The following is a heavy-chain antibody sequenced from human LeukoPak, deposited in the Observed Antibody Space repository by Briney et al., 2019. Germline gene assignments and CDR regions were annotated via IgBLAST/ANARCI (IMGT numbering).Heavy chain of an antibody. CDR2: IWYDGSNK. V-gene: IGHV3-33*01. CDR3: ARECCTNGVCYWFDS. CDR1: GFTFSSYG. D-gene: IGHD2-8*01. Sequence: PGGSLRLSCAASGFTFSSYGMHWVRQAPGKGLEWVAVIWYDGSNKYYADSVKGRFTISRDNSKNTLYLQMNSLRAEDTAVYYCARECCTNGVCYWFDSWGQGTLVTVSS. J-gene: IGHJ5*01.